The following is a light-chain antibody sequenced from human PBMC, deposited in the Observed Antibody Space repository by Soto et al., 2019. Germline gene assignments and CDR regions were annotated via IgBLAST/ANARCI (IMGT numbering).Light chain of an antibody. J-gene: IGKJ5*01. CDR1: QSVSSSY. Sequence: EIVLTQSPGTLSLSPGKRATLSCRASQSVSSSYLAWYQQKPGQAPRLLIYGASSRATGIPDRFSGSGSGTDFTLTISRLEPEDFAVYYCQQYGSSPLTFDQGTRLEIK. CDR3: QQYGSSPLT. V-gene: IGKV3-20*01. CDR2: GAS.